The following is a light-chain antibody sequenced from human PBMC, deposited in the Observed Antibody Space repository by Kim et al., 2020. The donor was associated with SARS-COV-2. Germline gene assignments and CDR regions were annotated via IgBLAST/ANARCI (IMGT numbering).Light chain of an antibody. Sequence: RVTISCTGRSFNIAANYDVQCYQHLPGTVPKLLIFATDSRPPGIPDRFTGYKSGTSATLAITGLQVEDEADYYCQSYDRSLSGPVFGGGTQLTVL. V-gene: IGLV1-40*01. J-gene: IGLJ3*02. CDR3: QSYDRSLSGPV. CDR1: SFNIAANYD. CDR2: ATD.